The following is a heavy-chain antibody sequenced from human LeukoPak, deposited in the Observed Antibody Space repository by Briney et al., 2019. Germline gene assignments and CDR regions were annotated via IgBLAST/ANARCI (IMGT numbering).Heavy chain of an antibody. CDR2: ISYDGSDK. J-gene: IGHJ4*02. CDR1: GFTFSSYG. CDR3: SRGYTYGDY. D-gene: IGHD5-18*01. V-gene: IGHV3-30*03. Sequence: PGRSLRLSCAASGFTFSSYGMHWVRQAPGKGLEWVAVISYDGSDKYYADSVKGRFTISRDNSKNTLYLQMNSLRGEDTAVYYCSRGYTYGDYWGQGTLVTISS.